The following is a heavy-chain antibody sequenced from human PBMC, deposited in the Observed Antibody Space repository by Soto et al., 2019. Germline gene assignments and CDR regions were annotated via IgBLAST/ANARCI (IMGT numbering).Heavy chain of an antibody. Sequence: PGGSLRLSCAASGFTFSSYAMSWVRQAPGKGLEWVSGISDSGGYTYYADSVKGRFTISRDNSKNTLYLQMNSLRADDTAVYYCAKGGDRKYYFDYWGQGTLVTVSS. V-gene: IGHV3-23*01. D-gene: IGHD3-16*01. CDR3: AKGGDRKYYFDY. J-gene: IGHJ4*02. CDR2: ISDSGGYT. CDR1: GFTFSSYA.